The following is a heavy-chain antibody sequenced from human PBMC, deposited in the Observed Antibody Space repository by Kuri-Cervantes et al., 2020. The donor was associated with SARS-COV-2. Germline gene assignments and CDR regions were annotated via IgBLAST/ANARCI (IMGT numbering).Heavy chain of an antibody. CDR2: INPNSGGT. V-gene: IGHV1-2*02. Sequence: ASVKVSCKASGYTFTGYYMYGVRQAPEQGLEWMGWINPNSGGTNNAQKFHGRVTMTRDRSISTAYMGLSSLRSEDTAVYYCALERAAAGPDFDPWGQGTLVTVSS. D-gene: IGHD6-13*01. CDR1: GYTFTGYY. CDR3: ALERAAAGPDFDP. J-gene: IGHJ5*02.